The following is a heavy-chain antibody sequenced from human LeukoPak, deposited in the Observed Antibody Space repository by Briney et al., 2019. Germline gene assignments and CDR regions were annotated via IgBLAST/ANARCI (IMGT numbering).Heavy chain of an antibody. D-gene: IGHD3-10*01. CDR3: AKHGYGSGSYSHTSNWFDP. CDR2: ISGSGGST. CDR1: GFTFSSYA. V-gene: IGHV3-23*01. Sequence: PGGSLRLSCAASGFTFSSYAMSWVRQAPGKGLEWVSAISGSGGSTYYADSVKGRFTISSDNSKNTLYLQMNSLRAEDTAVYYCAKHGYGSGSYSHTSNWFDPWGQGTLVTVSS. J-gene: IGHJ5*02.